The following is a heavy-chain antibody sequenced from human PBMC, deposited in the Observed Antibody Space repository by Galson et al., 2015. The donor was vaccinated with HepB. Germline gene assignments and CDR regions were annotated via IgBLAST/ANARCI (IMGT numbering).Heavy chain of an antibody. D-gene: IGHD6-13*01. Sequence: TLRLSCAASGFTFSSYWVHWVRQGPGKGLVWVSHISTDGSSTSYADSVKGRFTISRDNAKSTLYLQMNSLRAEDTGVYYCARSSSSWYSELDYWGQGTLVIVSS. CDR1: GFTFSSYW. J-gene: IGHJ4*02. V-gene: IGHV3-74*01. CDR3: ARSSSSWYSELDY. CDR2: ISTDGSST.